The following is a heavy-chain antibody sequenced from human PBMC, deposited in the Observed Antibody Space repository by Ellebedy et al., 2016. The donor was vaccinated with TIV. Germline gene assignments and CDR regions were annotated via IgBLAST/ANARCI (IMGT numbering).Heavy chain of an antibody. CDR2: ISWNSGNI. V-gene: IGHV3-9*01. CDR3: AKGSTTALVTYADY. J-gene: IGHJ4*02. D-gene: IGHD5-18*01. Sequence: SLKISCAASGFTFDDYAMHWVRQAPGKGLEWVSGISWNSGNIGYADSVKGRFTISRDNAKNSLYLQMNSLRPEDTALYYCAKGSTTALVTYADYWGQGTLVTVSS. CDR1: GFTFDDYA.